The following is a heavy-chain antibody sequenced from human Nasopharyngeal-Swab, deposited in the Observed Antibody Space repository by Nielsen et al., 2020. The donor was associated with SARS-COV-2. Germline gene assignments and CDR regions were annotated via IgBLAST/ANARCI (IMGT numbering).Heavy chain of an antibody. CDR3: AREPQGAFDI. CDR1: GFTFSSYG. J-gene: IGHJ3*02. Sequence: GESLKISCAASGFTFSSYGMHWVRQAPGKGLEWVAVISYDGSNKYYADSVKGRFTISRDNSKNTLYLQMNSLRAEDTAVYYCAREPQGAFDIWGQGTMVTVSS. CDR2: ISYDGSNK. V-gene: IGHV3-30*03.